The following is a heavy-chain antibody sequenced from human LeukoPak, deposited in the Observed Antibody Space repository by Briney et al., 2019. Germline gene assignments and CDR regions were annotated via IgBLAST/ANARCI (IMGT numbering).Heavy chain of an antibody. CDR1: GFTFSSYT. V-gene: IGHV3-30*04. Sequence: GGSLRLSCAASGFTFSSYTMSWVRQAPGKGLEWVAVISYDGSNKYYADSVKGRFTISRDNSKNTLYLQMNSLRAEDTAVYYCAREGELLGLGYWGQGTLVTVSS. D-gene: IGHD1-26*01. J-gene: IGHJ4*02. CDR3: AREGELLGLGY. CDR2: ISYDGSNK.